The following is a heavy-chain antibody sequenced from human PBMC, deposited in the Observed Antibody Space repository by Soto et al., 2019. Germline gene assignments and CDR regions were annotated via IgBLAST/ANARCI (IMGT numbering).Heavy chain of an antibody. V-gene: IGHV1-18*01. D-gene: IGHD3-10*01. CDR3: ARGQWLWFGELTPSNWFDP. Sequence: GASVKVSCKASGYTFTSYGISWVRQAPGQGLEWMGWISAYNGNTNYAQKLQGRVTMTTDTSTSTAYMELRSLGSDDTAVYYCARGQWLWFGELTPSNWFDPWGQGTLVTVSS. CDR1: GYTFTSYG. J-gene: IGHJ5*02. CDR2: ISAYNGNT.